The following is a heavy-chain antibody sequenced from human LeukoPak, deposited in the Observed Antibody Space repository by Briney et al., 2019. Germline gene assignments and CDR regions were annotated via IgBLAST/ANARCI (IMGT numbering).Heavy chain of an antibody. J-gene: IGHJ4*02. D-gene: IGHD2-15*01. CDR2: IYYSGST. CDR3: ARGVEYCRGGSLLCWKLRGKTFDY. V-gene: IGHV4-59*01. CDR1: GGSISSYY. Sequence: SETLSLTCTVSGGSISSYYWSWIRQPPGKGLEWIGYIYYSGSTNYNPSLKSRVTISVDTSKNQFSLKLSSVTAADTAVYYCARGVEYCRGGSLLCWKLRGKTFDYWDQGTLVSVSS.